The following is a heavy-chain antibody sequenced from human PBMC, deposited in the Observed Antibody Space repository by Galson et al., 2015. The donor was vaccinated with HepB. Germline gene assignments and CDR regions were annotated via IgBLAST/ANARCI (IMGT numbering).Heavy chain of an antibody. CDR3: AKVGGYCTNGVCYTLDY. D-gene: IGHD2-8*01. V-gene: IGHV3-23*01. Sequence: SLRLSCAASGFTFSSYAMSWVRQAPGKGLEWVSAISGSGGSTYYADSVKGRFTISRDNSKNTLYLQMNSLRAEDTAVYYCAKVGGYCTNGVCYTLDYWGQGTLVTVSS. CDR2: ISGSGGST. J-gene: IGHJ4*02. CDR1: GFTFSSYA.